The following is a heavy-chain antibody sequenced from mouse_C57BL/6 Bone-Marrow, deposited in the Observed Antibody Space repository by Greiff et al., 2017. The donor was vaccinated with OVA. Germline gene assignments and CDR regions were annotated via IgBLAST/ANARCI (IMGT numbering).Heavy chain of an antibody. V-gene: IGHV1-36*01. Sequence: VHVQQSGPVLVKPGPSVKISCKASGFTFTDYYMHWVKQSHGKSLEWIGLVYPYNGGTSYNKKFKGKATLTVDTSSSTAYMELNSLASEDSAVYCCAREGTGRDYAMDYWGQGTSVTVSS. J-gene: IGHJ4*01. CDR3: AREGTGRDYAMDY. CDR1: GFTFTDYY. CDR2: VYPYNGGT. D-gene: IGHD4-1*01.